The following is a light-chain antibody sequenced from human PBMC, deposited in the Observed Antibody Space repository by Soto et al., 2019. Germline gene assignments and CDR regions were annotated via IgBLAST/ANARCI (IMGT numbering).Light chain of an antibody. CDR3: QQYNNWPVLS. CDR2: GAS. Sequence: DIVMTQSPATLSVSPGERATLSCRASQSVTSNLAWYQHKPGQAPRLLIYGASTRATGIPARFSGSGSGTEFSVTASSLQSDDFAVDYCQQYNNWPVLSCDGGTKVEIK. V-gene: IGKV3-15*01. J-gene: IGKJ4*01. CDR1: QSVTSN.